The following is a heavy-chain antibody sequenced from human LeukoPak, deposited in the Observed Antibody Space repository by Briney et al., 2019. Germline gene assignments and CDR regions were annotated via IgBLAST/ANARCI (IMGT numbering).Heavy chain of an antibody. CDR3: ARRAPNDAFDI. V-gene: IGHV4-30-2*01. Sequence: SETLSLTCTVSGVSISSGGYYWSWIRQPPGKGLEWIGYIYHSGSTYYNPSLKSRVTISVDRSKNQFSLKLSSVTAADTAVYYCARRAPNDAFDIWGQGTMVTVSS. J-gene: IGHJ3*02. CDR1: GVSISSGGYY. CDR2: IYHSGST.